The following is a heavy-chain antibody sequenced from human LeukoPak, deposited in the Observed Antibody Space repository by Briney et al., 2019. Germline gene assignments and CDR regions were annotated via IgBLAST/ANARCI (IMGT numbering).Heavy chain of an antibody. Sequence: GGSLRLSCAAAGFAFSDYWMSWVRQAPGKGLEWVANIKQDGSEKYYVDSVKGRFTISRDNAKNSLYLQMNSLRAEDTAVYCCARDHSALGFWSGYELDYWGQGTLVTVSS. CDR2: IKQDGSEK. CDR3: ARDHSALGFWSGYELDY. D-gene: IGHD3-3*01. J-gene: IGHJ4*02. CDR1: GFAFSDYW. V-gene: IGHV3-7*01.